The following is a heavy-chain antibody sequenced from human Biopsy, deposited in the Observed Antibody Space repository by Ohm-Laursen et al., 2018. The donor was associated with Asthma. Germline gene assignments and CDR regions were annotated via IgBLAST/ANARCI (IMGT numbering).Heavy chain of an antibody. CDR1: GFTFSNYG. D-gene: IGHD1-26*01. Sequence: SLRLSCTASGFTFSNYGMHWVRQAPGKGLDWVAVIPFDGSNKNYTDSVKGRFTISRDNSRNTLHLQMNSLRAEDTAVYYCAKDVFPGWELRRGPDYWGQGTLVTVSS. CDR3: AKDVFPGWELRRGPDY. J-gene: IGHJ4*02. V-gene: IGHV3-30*18. CDR2: IPFDGSNK.